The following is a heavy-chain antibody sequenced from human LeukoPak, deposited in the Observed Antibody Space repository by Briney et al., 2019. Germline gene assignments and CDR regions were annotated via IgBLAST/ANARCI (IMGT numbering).Heavy chain of an antibody. V-gene: IGHV6-1*01. Sequence: SQTLSLTCAISGDSVSSNSAAWNWIRQSPSRGLEWLGRTYYRSKWYNDYAVSVKSRITINPDTSKNQFSLQLNSVTPEDTAVYYGARDPFAPYLVGYYFDYWGQGTLVTVSS. J-gene: IGHJ4*02. CDR3: ARDPFAPYLVGYYFDY. D-gene: IGHD1-26*01. CDR1: GDSVSSNSAA. CDR2: TYYRSKWYN.